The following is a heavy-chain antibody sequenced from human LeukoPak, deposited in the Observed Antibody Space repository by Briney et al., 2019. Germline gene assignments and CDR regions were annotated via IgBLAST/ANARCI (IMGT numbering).Heavy chain of an antibody. D-gene: IGHD3-10*01. CDR1: GGTFSSYA. CDR2: IIPILGIA. Sequence: SVKVSCKASGGTFSSYAISWVRQAPGQGLEWMGRIIPILGIANYAQKFQGRVTITADKSTSTAYMELSSLRSEDTAVYYCARDYYGSGGFSLLDNNYFDYWGQGTLVTVSS. J-gene: IGHJ4*02. V-gene: IGHV1-69*04. CDR3: ARDYYGSGGFSLLDNNYFDY.